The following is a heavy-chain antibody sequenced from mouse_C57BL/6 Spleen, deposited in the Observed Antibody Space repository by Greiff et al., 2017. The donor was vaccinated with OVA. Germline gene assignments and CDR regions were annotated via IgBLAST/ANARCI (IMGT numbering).Heavy chain of an antibody. CDR3: ARDSYDYDWFAY. J-gene: IGHJ3*01. V-gene: IGHV5-4*01. CDR2: ISDGGSYT. D-gene: IGHD2-4*01. Sequence: EVKLMESGGGLVKPGGSLKLSCAASGFTFSSYAMSWVRQTPEKRLEWVATISDGGSYTYYPDNVKGRFTISRDNAKNNLYLQMSHLKSEDTAMYYCARDSYDYDWFAYWGQGTLVTVSA. CDR1: GFTFSSYA.